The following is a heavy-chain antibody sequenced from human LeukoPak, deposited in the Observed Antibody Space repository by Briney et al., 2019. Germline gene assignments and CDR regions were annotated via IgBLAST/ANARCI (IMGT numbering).Heavy chain of an antibody. D-gene: IGHD5-18*01. Sequence: SQTLSLTCTISGDSVSSNSVAWNWIRQSPSRGLEWLGRTYYRSEWYTDYALSVKSRITINPDTSKNQFSLQLNSVTPEDTAVYYCARGYGYYFDYWGQGTLVTVSP. J-gene: IGHJ4*02. V-gene: IGHV6-1*01. CDR1: GDSVSSNSVA. CDR3: ARGYGYYFDY. CDR2: TYYRSEWYT.